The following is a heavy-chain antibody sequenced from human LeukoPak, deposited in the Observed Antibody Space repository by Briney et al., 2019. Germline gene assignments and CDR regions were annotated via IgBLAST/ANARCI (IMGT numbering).Heavy chain of an antibody. CDR2: INPRGTST. J-gene: IGHJ5*02. CDR3: ARDNSVHERGWWFDP. D-gene: IGHD4-23*01. Sequence: ASVKVSCKASGYSFTSHYMHWVRQAPGQGLEWMGLINPRGTSTIYAEKFQGRIIMTRDMSTTTDYMELSSLKSDDTAVYYCARDNSVHERGWWFDPWGQGTLVTVSS. V-gene: IGHV1-46*01. CDR1: GYSFTSHY.